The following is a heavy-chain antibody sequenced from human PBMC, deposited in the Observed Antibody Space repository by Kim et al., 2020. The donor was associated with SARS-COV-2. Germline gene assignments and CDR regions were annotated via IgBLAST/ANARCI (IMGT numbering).Heavy chain of an antibody. J-gene: IGHJ6*02. Sequence: SVKVSCKASGGTFSSYAINWVRQAPGKGLEWMGGIIPIFGTANYAQKFQGRVTITADESTSTAYMELSSLRSEDTAVYYCARGYYGSGRQIYYYYYYGMDVWGQGTTVTVSS. D-gene: IGHD3-10*01. CDR1: GGTFSSYA. V-gene: IGHV1-69*13. CDR3: ARGYYGSGRQIYYYYYYGMDV. CDR2: IIPIFGTA.